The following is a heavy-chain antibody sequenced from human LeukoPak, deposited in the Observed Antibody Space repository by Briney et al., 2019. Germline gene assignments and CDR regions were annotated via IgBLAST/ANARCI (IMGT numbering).Heavy chain of an antibody. J-gene: IGHJ4*02. Sequence: PSETLSLTCTVSGGSISSGGYYWSWIRQHPGKGLEWIGYIYYSGSTYYNPSLKSRVTISVDTSKNQFSLKLSSVTAADTAVYYCARVGNSWYWDDYWGQGTLVTVSS. CDR2: IYYSGST. CDR1: GGSISSGGYY. V-gene: IGHV4-31*03. CDR3: ARVGNSWYWDDY. D-gene: IGHD6-13*01.